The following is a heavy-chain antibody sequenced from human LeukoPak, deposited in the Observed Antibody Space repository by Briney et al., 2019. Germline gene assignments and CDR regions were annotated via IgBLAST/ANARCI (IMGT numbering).Heavy chain of an antibody. J-gene: IGHJ3*02. CDR2: IYSGGST. Sequence: GGSLRLSCAASGFTVSSNYMSWVRQAPGKGLEWVSVIYSGGSTYYADSVKGRFTISRDNSKNTLCLQMNSLRAEDTAAYYCARDSGSTYYYDSSGSRDAFDIWGQGTMVTVSS. D-gene: IGHD3-22*01. CDR1: GFTVSSNY. CDR3: ARDSGSTYYYDSSGSRDAFDI. V-gene: IGHV3-53*01.